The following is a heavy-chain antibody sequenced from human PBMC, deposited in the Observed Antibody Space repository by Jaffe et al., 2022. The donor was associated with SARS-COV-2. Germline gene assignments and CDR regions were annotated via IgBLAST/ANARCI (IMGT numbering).Heavy chain of an antibody. J-gene: IGHJ4*02. D-gene: IGHD2-15*01. CDR1: GYTFTNFG. V-gene: IGHV1-18*01. CDR2: ISGYNGNT. CDR3: ARDLSGIVVVEAVPFDY. Sequence: QVQLVQSGAEVKKPGASVKVSCKASGYTFTNFGISWVRQAPGQGLEWMGWISGYNGNTNYAQKLQGRVTMTTDTSTSTAYMELRSLRSDDTAVYYCARDLSGIVVVEAVPFDYWGQGTLVTVSS.